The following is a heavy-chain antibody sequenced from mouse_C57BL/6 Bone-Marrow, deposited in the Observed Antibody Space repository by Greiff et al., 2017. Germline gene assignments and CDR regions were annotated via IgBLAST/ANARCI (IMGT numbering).Heavy chain of an antibody. CDR1: GYTFTSYW. V-gene: IGHV1-53*01. CDR3: ARVDGYLYYFDY. CDR2: INPSNGGT. Sequence: QVQLQQPGAELVKPGASVKLSCKASGYTFTSYWMHWVKQRPGQGLEWIGNINPSNGGTNYNEKFKSKATLTVDKSSSTAYMQLSSLTSEDSAVYYCARVDGYLYYFDYWGQGTTLTVSS. D-gene: IGHD2-3*01. J-gene: IGHJ2*01.